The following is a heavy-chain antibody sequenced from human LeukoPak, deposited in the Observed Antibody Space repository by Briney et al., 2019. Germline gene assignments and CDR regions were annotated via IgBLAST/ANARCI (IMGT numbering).Heavy chain of an antibody. D-gene: IGHD2-15*01. CDR2: IYYSGST. J-gene: IGHJ4*02. CDR1: GGSISSYY. V-gene: IGHV4-59*08. CDR3: ARHGYCSGGSCYWDY. Sequence: SETLSLTCTVSGGSISSYYWSWIRQPPGKGLEWIGYIYYSGSTAYNPSLKSRVAISVDTSNNQVSLKLSSVTAADTAVYYCARHGYCSGGSCYWDYWGQGTPVTVSS.